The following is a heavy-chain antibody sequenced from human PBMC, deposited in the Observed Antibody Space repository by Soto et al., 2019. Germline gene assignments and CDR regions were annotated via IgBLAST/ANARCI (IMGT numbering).Heavy chain of an antibody. CDR1: GFTFSSFS. D-gene: IGHD6-19*01. CDR2: IGGGGRLI. CDR3: ARDLGWAFDC. Sequence: EVHLVESGGGLVQRGGSLRLSCAASGFTFSSFSMNWVRQAPGRGLEWISYIGGGGRLISYADSVKGRFAISRDNAQNPLYLQMDSLRDEDTAVYYCARDLGWAFDCWGQGTLVTVSS. V-gene: IGHV3-48*02. J-gene: IGHJ4*02.